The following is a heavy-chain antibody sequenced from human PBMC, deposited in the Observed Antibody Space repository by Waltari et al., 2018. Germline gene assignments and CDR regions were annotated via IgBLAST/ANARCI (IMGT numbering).Heavy chain of an antibody. CDR1: GGSISSTSYY. Sequence: QLQLQESGPGLVKPSETLSLTCSVSGGSISSTSYYWGWIRQPPGKGLEWIGSFPYDANTYYNPSLKSRITISVDTSKNQFSLQLRSVTAADTAIYYCARPGRVGGGSLMGLDYWGQGTLVTVSS. V-gene: IGHV4-39*01. CDR2: FPYDANT. J-gene: IGHJ4*02. CDR3: ARPGRVGGGSLMGLDY. D-gene: IGHD2-15*01.